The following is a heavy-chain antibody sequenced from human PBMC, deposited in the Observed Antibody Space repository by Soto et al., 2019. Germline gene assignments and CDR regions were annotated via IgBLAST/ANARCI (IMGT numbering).Heavy chain of an antibody. D-gene: IGHD1-1*01. CDR3: AKGARLEQLYYFDY. V-gene: IGHV3-23*01. J-gene: IGHJ4*02. CDR1: GFTFSSYA. CDR2: ISGSTVST. Sequence: EVQLLESGGGLIQPGGSLRLSCAASGFTFSSYAMSWVRQAPGKGLEWVSAISGSTVSTYYADSVKGRFTISRDNSKNTLYLQMNSLRAEDTAVYYCAKGARLEQLYYFDYWGQGTLVTVSS.